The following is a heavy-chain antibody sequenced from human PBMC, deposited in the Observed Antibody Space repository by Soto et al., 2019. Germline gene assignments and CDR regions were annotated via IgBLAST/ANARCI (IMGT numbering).Heavy chain of an antibody. D-gene: IGHD6-13*01. J-gene: IGHJ6*02. CDR2: IYYSGST. CDR3: ARHGFRQQLVWGMDV. CDR1: GGSISSSSYY. Sequence: SETLSLTCTVSGGSISSSSYYWGWIRQPPGKGLEWIGSIYYSGSTYYNPSLKSRVTISVDTSKNQFSLKLSSVTAADTAVYYCARHGFRQQLVWGMDVWGQGTTVTVSS. V-gene: IGHV4-39*01.